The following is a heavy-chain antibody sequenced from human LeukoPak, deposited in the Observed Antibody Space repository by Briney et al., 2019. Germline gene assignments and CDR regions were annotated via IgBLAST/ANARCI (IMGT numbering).Heavy chain of an antibody. J-gene: IGHJ6*03. CDR1: GYPIGLDYY. Sequence: SETLSLTCKVSGYPIGLDYYWVWIRQAPGRGLQWIGGFHRGRIQYNSALKSRVTISIDSSKNQFSLRMWPVTAADTAVYYCARAKKALGDYSPYYYMDVWGKGTTVTVSS. D-gene: IGHD4-17*01. V-gene: IGHV4-38-2*02. CDR2: FHRGRI. CDR3: ARAKKALGDYSPYYYMDV.